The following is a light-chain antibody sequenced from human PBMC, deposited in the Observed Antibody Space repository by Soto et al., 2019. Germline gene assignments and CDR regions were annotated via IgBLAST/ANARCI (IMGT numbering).Light chain of an antibody. Sequence: DIKMNKYPSNLSGSVEDRITLTCRASQPISSWLAWYQQKPGKAPKLLIYKASTLKSGVPSRFSGSGSGTEFTLTISSLQPDDFATYYCQHYNSYSEAFGQGTKVDIK. V-gene: IGKV1-5*03. J-gene: IGKJ1*01. CDR2: KAS. CDR1: QPISSW. CDR3: QHYNSYSEA.